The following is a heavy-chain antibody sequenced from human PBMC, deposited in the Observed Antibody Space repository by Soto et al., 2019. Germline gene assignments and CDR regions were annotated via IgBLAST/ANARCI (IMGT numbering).Heavy chain of an antibody. CDR3: ASRYGPSEFDH. D-gene: IGHD3-9*01. CDR2: NNHRGSS. Sequence: WETLSLTCAVDGESFSEYYWSWIRQPPGKGLEWIGENNHRGSSNYNPSLDSRVTISVDTSANQFSLRLTSVTAADTAVYYCASRYGPSEFDHWGQGSPVTVSS. J-gene: IGHJ4*02. CDR1: GESFSEYY. V-gene: IGHV4-34*01.